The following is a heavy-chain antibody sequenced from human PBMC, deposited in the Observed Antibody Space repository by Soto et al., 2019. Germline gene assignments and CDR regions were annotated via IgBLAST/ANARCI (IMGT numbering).Heavy chain of an antibody. D-gene: IGHD6-19*01. Sequence: SLRLSCAASGFTFSIYAMSWIRQAPGKAVEWVSDISATGDNSYYADSVKCRFTISRDSSKSTLYFQMNSLRAEGTAGYYCARRITIAVDDTFDPWGKRTLVAVAS. V-gene: IGHV3-23*01. CDR2: ISATGDNS. CDR1: GFTFSIYA. J-gene: IGHJ5*02. CDR3: ARRITIAVDDTFDP.